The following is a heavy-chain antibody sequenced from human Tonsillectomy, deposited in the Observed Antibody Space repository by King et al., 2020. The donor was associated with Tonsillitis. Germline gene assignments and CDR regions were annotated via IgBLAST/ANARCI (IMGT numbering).Heavy chain of an antibody. Sequence: VQLVQSGAEVKKPGASVKVSCKASGYSFTSYEINWVRQATGQGLEWRGWMNSNSDNTGYAQKFQGRVTMTRNTSISTAYMELSSLRSEDTAVYYCARGAVRRGSRYDQHYGFDVWGQGPTVIVSS. CDR1: GYSFTSYE. V-gene: IGHV1-8*01. J-gene: IGHJ6*02. CDR3: ARGAVRRGSRYDQHYGFDV. D-gene: IGHD3-22*01. CDR2: MNSNSDNT.